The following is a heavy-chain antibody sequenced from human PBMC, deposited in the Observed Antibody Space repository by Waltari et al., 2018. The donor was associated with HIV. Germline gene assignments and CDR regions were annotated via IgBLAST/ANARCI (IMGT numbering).Heavy chain of an antibody. CDR2: INPNSGVT. Sequence: VQLMQSGAEVKKPGASVKVSCRTSGYTFTSFYLDWVRQAPGQGLAWMGRINPNSGVTKYAQRFQGRVTMTMDTSISTVYMHLSGLRSDDTAVYYCARVTYDRLIVVAPADPTAPSYWYFDYWGRGTLVSVSS. CDR1: GYTFTSFY. CDR3: ARVTYDRLIVVAPADPTAPSYWYFDY. V-gene: IGHV1-2*02. D-gene: IGHD2-2*01. J-gene: IGHJ2*01.